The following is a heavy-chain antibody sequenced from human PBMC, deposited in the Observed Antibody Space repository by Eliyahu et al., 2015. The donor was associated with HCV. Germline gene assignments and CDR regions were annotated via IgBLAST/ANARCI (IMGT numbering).Heavy chain of an antibody. J-gene: IGHJ2*01. CDR2: ISGSDSST. CDR3: VKAGYCRGGSCYWYFDL. CDR1: GFTFSXNA. V-gene: IGHV3-23*01. D-gene: IGHD2-15*01. Sequence: EVQLLESGGALVQPGGSLRLSCAASGFTFSXNAMSWVRQAPGKGLEWVSGISGSDSSTYYADSVKGRFTISRDISKNTLYLQMNSLRAEDTAVYYCVKAGYCRGGSCYWYFDLWGRGTLVTVSS.